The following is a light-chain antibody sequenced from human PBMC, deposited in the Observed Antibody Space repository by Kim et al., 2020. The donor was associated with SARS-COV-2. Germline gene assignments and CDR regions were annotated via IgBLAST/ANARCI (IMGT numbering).Light chain of an antibody. CDR1: KIGSKS. CDR3: QVWDLYSMF. V-gene: IGLV3-21*04. CDR2: YDT. Sequence: GAPGETASITCGGDKIGSKSVHWYQPRPGPAPVLVIYYDTDRPSGIPERFSGSNSGDTATLTISRVEAEDEADYFCQVWDLYSMFFGGGTKLTVL. J-gene: IGLJ2*01.